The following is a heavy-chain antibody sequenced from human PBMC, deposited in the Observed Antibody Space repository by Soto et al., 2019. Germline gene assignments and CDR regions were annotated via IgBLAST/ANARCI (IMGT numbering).Heavy chain of an antibody. J-gene: IGHJ5*02. CDR2: IIPILGIA. CDR1: GGTFSSYT. Sequence: QVQLVQSGAEVKKPGSSVKVSCKASGGTFSSYTISWVRQAPGQGLEWMGRIIPILGIANYAQKFQGRVTLTAAKSTSTAYMELSSLRSEDTAVYYCAAHVTIFGVVAPHWFDPWGQGTLVTVSS. V-gene: IGHV1-69*02. D-gene: IGHD3-3*01. CDR3: AAHVTIFGVVAPHWFDP.